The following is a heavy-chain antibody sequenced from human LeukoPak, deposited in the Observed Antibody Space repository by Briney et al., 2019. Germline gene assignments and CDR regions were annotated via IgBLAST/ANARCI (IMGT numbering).Heavy chain of an antibody. J-gene: IGHJ6*02. CDR2: IYYSGST. CDR3: ARDTRIAVAGYRNNYYGMDV. Sequence: PGGSLRLSCATSGFTFTRYWMAWIRQSPGKGLEWIGYIYYSGSTNYNPSLKSRVTISVDTSKNQFSLKLSSVTAADTAVYYCARDTRIAVAGYRNNYYGMDVWGQGTTVTVSS. V-gene: IGHV4-59*01. D-gene: IGHD6-19*01. CDR1: GFTFTRYW.